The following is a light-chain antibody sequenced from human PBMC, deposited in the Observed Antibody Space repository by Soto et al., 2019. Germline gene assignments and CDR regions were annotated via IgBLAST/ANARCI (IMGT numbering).Light chain of an antibody. CDR1: SSDVGRYNF. CDR2: DVS. Sequence: QSALTQSRSVSGSPGQSVTISCTGTSSDVGRYNFVSWFQQHPGKAPKLMIYDVSMTPPGVPDRFSGSKSGNTASLTISGLQAEDEADYYCCSYAGAYTYVFGTGTKVTVL. V-gene: IGLV2-11*01. J-gene: IGLJ1*01. CDR3: CSYAGAYTYV.